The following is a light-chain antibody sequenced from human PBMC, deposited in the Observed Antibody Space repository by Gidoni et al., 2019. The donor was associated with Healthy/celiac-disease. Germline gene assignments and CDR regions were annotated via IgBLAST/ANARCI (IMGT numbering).Light chain of an antibody. Sequence: DIQMTQSPSSLSASVGDRVTITCRASQSISSYLNWYQQKPGKAPKLLIYAASSLQSGVPSRFSGRGSGTDCTLTSSSLQPEDFVTYYGQQSYSTPLTFGGGTKVEIK. J-gene: IGKJ4*02. CDR1: QSISSY. CDR3: QQSYSTPLT. CDR2: AAS. V-gene: IGKV1-39*01.